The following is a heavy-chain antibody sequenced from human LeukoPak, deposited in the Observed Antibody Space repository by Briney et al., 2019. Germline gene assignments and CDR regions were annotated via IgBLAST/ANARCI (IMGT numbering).Heavy chain of an antibody. J-gene: IGHJ6*03. CDR1: GYTFTGYC. D-gene: IGHD1-14*01. V-gene: IGHV1-2*02. CDR3: ARVMSPEYYYYYMDV. Sequence: ASVKVSCKASGYTFTGYCMHWVRQAPGQGLEWMGWINPNSGGTNYAQKFQGRVTMTRDTSIGTAYMELSRLRSDDTAVYYCARVMSPEYYYYYMDVWGKGTTVTVSS. CDR2: INPNSGGT.